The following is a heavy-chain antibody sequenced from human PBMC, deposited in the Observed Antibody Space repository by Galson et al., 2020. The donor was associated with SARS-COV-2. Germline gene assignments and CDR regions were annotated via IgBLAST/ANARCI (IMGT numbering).Heavy chain of an antibody. V-gene: IGHV3-53*01. CDR2: IYSGGTS. CDR3: ARNTCRGACLSCYYFDD. Sequence: GEYPKIHCAASGFPVSSNYMNWVRQAPGKGLESVSVIYSGGTSYYADSVKARFTVSRDNSQNTLYLHLNSLRAEDTAVYYCARNTCRGACLSCYYFDDWGHGTLVTVSS. J-gene: IGHJ4*01. D-gene: IGHD2-21*01. CDR1: GFPVSSNY.